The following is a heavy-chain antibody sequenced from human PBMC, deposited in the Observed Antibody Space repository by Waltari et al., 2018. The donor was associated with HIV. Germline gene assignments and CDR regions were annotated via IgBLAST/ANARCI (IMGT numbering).Heavy chain of an antibody. CDR3: ARVGYSSGWHSNFYYYYYGMDV. CDR1: GFTFSSYE. D-gene: IGHD6-19*01. V-gene: IGHV3-48*03. J-gene: IGHJ6*02. Sequence: EVQLVESGGGLVQPGGSLRLSCAASGFTFSSYEMNWVRPAPGKGLEWVSYISSSGSTIYYADSVKGRFTISRDNAKNSLYLQMNSLRAEDTAVYYCARVGYSSGWHSNFYYYYYGMDVWGQGTTVTVSS. CDR2: ISSSGSTI.